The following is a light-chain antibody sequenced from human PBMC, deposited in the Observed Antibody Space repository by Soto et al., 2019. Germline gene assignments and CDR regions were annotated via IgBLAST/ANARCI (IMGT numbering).Light chain of an antibody. CDR2: EVT. J-gene: IGLJ2*01. Sequence: QSALTQPASVSGSPGQSITISCTGTSNDVGGYDYVSWYQQHPGKAPKLVIYEVTNRPSGVSNRFSGSKSGNKAALTISGLQAEAEADYYCSSYTSDNTVVFGGGTKLTVL. CDR3: SSYTSDNTVV. CDR1: SNDVGGYDY. V-gene: IGLV2-14*01.